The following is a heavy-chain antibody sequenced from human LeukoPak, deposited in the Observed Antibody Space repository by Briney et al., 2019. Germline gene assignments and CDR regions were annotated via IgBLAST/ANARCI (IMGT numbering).Heavy chain of an antibody. Sequence: ASVKVSCKASGYTFTGYYMHWVRQAPGQGLEWMGWINPNSGGTNYAQKFQGRVTMARDTSISTAYMELSRLRSDDTAVYYCARGRITMVRGVNYWGQGTLVTVSS. J-gene: IGHJ4*02. CDR1: GYTFTGYY. D-gene: IGHD3-10*01. CDR3: ARGRITMVRGVNY. V-gene: IGHV1-2*02. CDR2: INPNSGGT.